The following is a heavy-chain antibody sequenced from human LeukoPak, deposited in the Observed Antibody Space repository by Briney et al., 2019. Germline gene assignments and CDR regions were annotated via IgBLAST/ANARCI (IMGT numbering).Heavy chain of an antibody. Sequence: PSETLSLTCTVSGGSISSYYWSWIRLSPGKGLEWIGYVYHSGSTNYNPSLKSRVTISVDTSKNQFSLKLRSVTVPDTAVYYCAREIRAYYYDSSGYDPPNWFDPWGQGTLVTVSS. CDR1: GGSISSYY. V-gene: IGHV4-59*01. CDR2: VYHSGST. D-gene: IGHD3-22*01. J-gene: IGHJ5*02. CDR3: AREIRAYYYDSSGYDPPNWFDP.